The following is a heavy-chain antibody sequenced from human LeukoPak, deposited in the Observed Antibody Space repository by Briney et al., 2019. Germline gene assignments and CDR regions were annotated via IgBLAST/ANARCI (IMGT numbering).Heavy chain of an antibody. D-gene: IGHD6-19*01. Sequence: PGGSLRLSCAASGFTFSNYAMHWVRQAPGKGLEWVAIISNDGSKKYYAASVKGRFTLSRDNSKHTVYLQMNSLRGEDTAVYYCARDLGLGRGWYGGDYWGQGTLVTVSS. V-gene: IGHV3-30-3*01. CDR1: GFTFSNYA. CDR3: ARDLGLGRGWYGGDY. J-gene: IGHJ4*02. CDR2: ISNDGSKK.